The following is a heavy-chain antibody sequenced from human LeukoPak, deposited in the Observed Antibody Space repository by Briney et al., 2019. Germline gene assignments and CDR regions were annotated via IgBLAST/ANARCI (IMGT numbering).Heavy chain of an antibody. CDR1: GYTFTNYW. CDR3: ARHSLGYCSGGNCYPDY. J-gene: IGHJ4*02. V-gene: IGHV5-51*01. D-gene: IGHD2-15*01. CDR2: IYSGGSDT. Sequence: GESLKISCKGSGYTFTNYWIGWVRQMPGKGLEWMGIIYSGGSDTRSKPSFQGQATISVANSISTYYLQWTSLKASDTAIYYCARHSLGYCSGGNCYPDYWGQGTLVTVSS.